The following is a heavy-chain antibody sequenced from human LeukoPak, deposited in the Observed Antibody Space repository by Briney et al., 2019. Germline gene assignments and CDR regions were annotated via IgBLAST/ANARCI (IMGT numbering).Heavy chain of an antibody. CDR3: ARVPLRGYYYYYGMDV. CDR1: GGSFSGYY. J-gene: IGHJ6*02. V-gene: IGHV4-34*01. CDR2: INHSGST. Sequence: SETLSLTCAVYGGSFSGYYWSWIRQPPGKGLEWIGEINHSGSTNYNPSLKSRVTISVDTSKNQFSLKLSSVTAADTAVYYCARVPLRGYYYYYGMDVWGQGTTVTVS.